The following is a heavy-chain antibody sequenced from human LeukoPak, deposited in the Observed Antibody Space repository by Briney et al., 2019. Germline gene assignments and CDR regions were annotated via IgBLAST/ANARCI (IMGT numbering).Heavy chain of an antibody. CDR2: ISYDGNNR. V-gene: IGHV3-30*03. CDR3: VISSGWKGGYYFDF. J-gene: IGHJ4*02. D-gene: IGHD6-19*01. CDR1: RFTFSSYG. Sequence: GGSLRLSCAASRFTFSSYGMHWVRQAPGKGLEWVAVISYDGNNRYYADSVKGRFTISRYNSKNTLYLQMNSLRAEDTGVYYCVISSGWKGGYYFDFWGQGTLVTVSA.